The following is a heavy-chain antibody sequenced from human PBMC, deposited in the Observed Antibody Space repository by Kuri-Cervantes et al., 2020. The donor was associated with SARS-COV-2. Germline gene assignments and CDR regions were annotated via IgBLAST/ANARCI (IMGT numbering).Heavy chain of an antibody. D-gene: IGHD3-3*01. CDR1: GFTFSSYA. J-gene: IGHJ4*02. CDR2: ISYDGSNK. V-gene: IGHV3-30*04. CDR3: ARDADTIFGVDEFFDY. Sequence: LSLTCAASGFTFSSYAMHWVRQAPGKGLEWVAVISYDGSNKYYADSVKGRFTISRDNSKNTLYLQMNSLRAEDTAVYYCARDADTIFGVDEFFDYWGQGILVPVSS.